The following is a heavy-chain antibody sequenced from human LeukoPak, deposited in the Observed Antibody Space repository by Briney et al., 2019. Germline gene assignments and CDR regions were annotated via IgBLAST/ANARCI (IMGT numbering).Heavy chain of an antibody. CDR2: INHSGST. D-gene: IGHD3-16*01. CDR1: GGSFSGYY. Sequence: SETLSLTCAVYGGSFSGYYWRWIRQPPGKGLEWIGEINHSGSTNYNPSLKSRVTISVDTSKNQFSLKLSSVTAADTAVYYCARVMRFYYYYYMDVWGKGTTVTVSS. CDR3: ARVMRFYYYYYMDV. V-gene: IGHV4-34*01. J-gene: IGHJ6*03.